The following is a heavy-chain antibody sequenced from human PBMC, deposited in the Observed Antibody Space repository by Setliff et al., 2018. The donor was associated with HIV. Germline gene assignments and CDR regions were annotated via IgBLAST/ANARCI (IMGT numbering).Heavy chain of an antibody. Sequence: KSSETLSLTCAVYVGSFSGHYWIWIRQPPGKGLEWIGETNPSGSTKYNPSLKSRVTISVDRSKNQFSLKLTSVTAADTAAYYCARGQDLGATWTGYYYYYMDVWGKGTTVTVSS. J-gene: IGHJ6*03. V-gene: IGHV4-34*01. CDR1: VGSFSGHY. D-gene: IGHD1-26*01. CDR2: TNPSGST. CDR3: ARGQDLGATWTGYYYYYMDV.